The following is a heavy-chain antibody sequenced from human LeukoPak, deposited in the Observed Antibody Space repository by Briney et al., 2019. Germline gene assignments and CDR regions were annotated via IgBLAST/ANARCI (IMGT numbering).Heavy chain of an antibody. CDR3: ARLTPPSDYYYDSSGYLFDY. Sequence: SETLSLTCTVSGGSISSSSYYWGWIRQPPGKGLERIGGIYYSGSTYYNPSLKSRVTISVDTSKNQFSLKLSSVTAADTAVYYCARLTPPSDYYYDSSGYLFDYWGQGTLVTVSS. CDR1: GGSISSSSYY. V-gene: IGHV4-39*01. D-gene: IGHD3-22*01. J-gene: IGHJ4*02. CDR2: IYYSGST.